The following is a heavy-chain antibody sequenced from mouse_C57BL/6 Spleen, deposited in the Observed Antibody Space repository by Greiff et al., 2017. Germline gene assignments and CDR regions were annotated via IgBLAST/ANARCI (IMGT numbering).Heavy chain of an antibody. D-gene: IGHD2-5*01. Sequence: EVKLVESGGDLVKPGGSLKLSCAASGFTFSSYGMSWVRQTPDKRLEWVATISSGGSYTYYPDSVKGRFTISRDNAKNTLYLQMSSLKSEDTAMYYCARREGSNYEDWYFDVWGTGTTVTVSS. CDR3: ARREGSNYEDWYFDV. CDR1: GFTFSSYG. CDR2: ISSGGSYT. V-gene: IGHV5-6*02. J-gene: IGHJ1*03.